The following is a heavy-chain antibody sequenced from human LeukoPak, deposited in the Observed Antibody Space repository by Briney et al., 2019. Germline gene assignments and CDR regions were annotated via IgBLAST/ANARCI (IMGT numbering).Heavy chain of an antibody. CDR2: IRYDGSNK. J-gene: IGHJ4*02. CDR1: GFTFSSYA. CDR3: AKDKEWELLYFDY. Sequence: GGSLRLSCAASGFTFSSYAMSWVRQAPGKGLEWVAFIRYDGSNKYYADSVKGRFTISRDNSKNTLYLQMNSLRAEDTAVYYCAKDKEWELLYFDYWGQGTLVTVSS. V-gene: IGHV3-30*02. D-gene: IGHD1-26*01.